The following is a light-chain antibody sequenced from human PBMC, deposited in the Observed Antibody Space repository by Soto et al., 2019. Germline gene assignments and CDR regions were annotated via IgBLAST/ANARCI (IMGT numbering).Light chain of an antibody. Sequence: QSVLTQPPSVSGAPGQRVTISCTGSSSNIGAGYDVHWYQQLPGTSPKLLIYCNSNRPSGVPDRFSGSKSGTSASLAITGLQAEDEADYYGQSYDSSLSGSKVFGTGTKLTVL. J-gene: IGLJ1*01. V-gene: IGLV1-40*01. CDR1: SSNIGAGYD. CDR3: QSYDSSLSGSKV. CDR2: CNS.